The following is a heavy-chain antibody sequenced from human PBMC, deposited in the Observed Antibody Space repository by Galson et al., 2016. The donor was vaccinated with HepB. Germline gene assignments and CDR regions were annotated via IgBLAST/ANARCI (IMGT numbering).Heavy chain of an antibody. CDR3: ARDASSTGYFGGTTDDY. D-gene: IGHD3-22*01. J-gene: IGHJ4*02. CDR2: ISVHYTI. Sequence: SLRLSCAASGFTFRSYSMNWVRQAPGKGLEWVSYISVHYTIYYADSVKGRFTISRDNAKNSLYLQMNSLRAEDTAVYYCARDASSTGYFGGTTDDYWGQGTLVTVSS. CDR1: GFTFRSYS. V-gene: IGHV3-21*05.